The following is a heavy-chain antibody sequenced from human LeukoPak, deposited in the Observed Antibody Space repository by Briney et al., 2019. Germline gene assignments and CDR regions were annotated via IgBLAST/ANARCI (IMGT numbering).Heavy chain of an antibody. CDR3: AKNGRDSRSSWYSGSY. CDR2: IRYDGSNK. D-gene: IGHD6-13*01. Sequence: GGSLRLSCAASGFTFSSYGMHWVRQAPGKGLEWVAFIRYDGSNKYYADSVKGRFTISRDNSKSTLYLQMNSLRAEDTAVYYCAKNGRDSRSSWYSGSYWGQGTLVTVSS. CDR1: GFTFSSYG. J-gene: IGHJ4*02. V-gene: IGHV3-30*02.